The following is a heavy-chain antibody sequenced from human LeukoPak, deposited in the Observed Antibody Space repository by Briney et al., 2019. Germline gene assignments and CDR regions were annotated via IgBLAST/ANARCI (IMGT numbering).Heavy chain of an antibody. CDR2: ISGSGGST. J-gene: IGHJ4*02. Sequence: PGGSLRLSCAASGFTFSSYAMSWVRQAPGKGLDWVAAISGSGGSTYYADSVKGRFTISRDNSKNTLYLQMNRLRAEDTAVYYCAKNVYWWVLLLFDYWGQGTLVTVSS. V-gene: IGHV3-23*01. CDR3: AKNVYWWVLLLFDY. D-gene: IGHD2-15*01. CDR1: GFTFSSYA.